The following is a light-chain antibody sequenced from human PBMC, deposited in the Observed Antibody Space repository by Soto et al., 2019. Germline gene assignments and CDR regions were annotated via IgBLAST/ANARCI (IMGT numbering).Light chain of an antibody. CDR2: LNNDGSH. CDR3: QTWGSGII. J-gene: IGLJ2*01. Sequence: QSVLTQSPSASASLGASVKLTCTLSSAHSLFAIAWHQQQPDKGPRFLMKLNNDGSHTKGDGIPDRFSGSSSEAERYLTISSRQSEDEADYYCQTWGSGIIFGGGTKLTVL. V-gene: IGLV4-69*01. CDR1: SAHSLFA.